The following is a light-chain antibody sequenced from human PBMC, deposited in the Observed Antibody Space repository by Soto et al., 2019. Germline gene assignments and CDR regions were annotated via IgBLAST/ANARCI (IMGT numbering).Light chain of an antibody. V-gene: IGLV3-1*01. CDR3: SSYAGDTPYI. CDR2: QDS. Sequence: SYELTQPPSVSVSPGQTASITCSGDKLGDKYACWYQQKPGQSPVLVIYQDSKRPSGIPERFSGSKSGNTASLTVSGLQAEDEADFYCSSYAGDTPYIFGTGTKLTVL. CDR1: KLGDKY. J-gene: IGLJ1*01.